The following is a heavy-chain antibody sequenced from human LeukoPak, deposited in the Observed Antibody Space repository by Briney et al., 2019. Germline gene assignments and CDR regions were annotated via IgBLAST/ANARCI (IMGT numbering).Heavy chain of an antibody. Sequence: SETLSLTCTVSGGSISSYYWSWIRQPAGKGLVWIGRIYTSGSTNYNPSLKSRVTMSVDTSKNQFSLKLSSVTAADTAVYYCARHKYSGSYYFGPVVIDYWSQGTLVTVSS. D-gene: IGHD1-26*01. CDR1: GGSISSYY. V-gene: IGHV4-4*07. CDR2: IYTSGST. CDR3: ARHKYSGSYYFGPVVIDY. J-gene: IGHJ4*02.